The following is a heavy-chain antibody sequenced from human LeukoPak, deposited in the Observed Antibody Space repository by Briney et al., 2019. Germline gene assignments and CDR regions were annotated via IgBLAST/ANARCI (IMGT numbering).Heavy chain of an antibody. Sequence: ASVKVSCKASGYTFTSYDTNWVRQATGQGLEWMGWMNPNSGNTGYAQKFQGRVTMTRNTSISTAYMELSSLRSEDTAVYYCARDLLYSSGWYVYWGQGTLVTVSS. J-gene: IGHJ4*02. CDR2: MNPNSGNT. CDR1: GYTFTSYD. CDR3: ARDLLYSSGWYVY. D-gene: IGHD6-19*01. V-gene: IGHV1-8*01.